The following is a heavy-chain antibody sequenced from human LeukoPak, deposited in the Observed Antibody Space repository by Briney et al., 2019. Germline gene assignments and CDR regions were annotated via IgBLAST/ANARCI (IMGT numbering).Heavy chain of an antibody. CDR3: ATREGTVTSSYAFDI. D-gene: IGHD4-17*01. CDR1: GYTLTELS. CDR2: FDPEDGET. Sequence: ASVKVSCKVSGYTLTELSMHWVRQAPGKGLEWMGGFDPEDGETIYAQKFQGRVTMTEDTSTDTAYMELSSLRSEDTAVYYCATREGTVTSSYAFDIWGQGTMVTVSS. V-gene: IGHV1-24*01. J-gene: IGHJ3*02.